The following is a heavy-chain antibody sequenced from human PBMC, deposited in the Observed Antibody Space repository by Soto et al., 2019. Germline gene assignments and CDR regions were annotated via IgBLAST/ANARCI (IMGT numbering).Heavy chain of an antibody. CDR3: ACGDDSRYCCYGMDV. CDR1: GSTFSTYW. CDR2: INQDGSER. J-gene: IGHJ6*02. D-gene: IGHD2-15*01. Sequence: GGSLRLSCAASGSTFSTYWMSWVRQAPGKGLEWVANINQDGSERYYVDSVKGRFTISRDNAKNSLYLQMNSLRAEDTAVYYCACGDDSRYCCYGMDVWGQGMMVTVSS. V-gene: IGHV3-7*01.